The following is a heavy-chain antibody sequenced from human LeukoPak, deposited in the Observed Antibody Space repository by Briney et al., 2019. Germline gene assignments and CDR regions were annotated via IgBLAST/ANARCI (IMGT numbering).Heavy chain of an antibody. CDR3: ASGYSGNYYVVY. J-gene: IGHJ4*02. CDR1: GGTFSSYA. Sequence: GASVKVSCKASGGTFSSYAISWVRQAPGQGLEWMGGFIPIFGTANYAQKFQGRVTITTDESTSTAYMELSSLRSEDTAVYYCASGYSGNYYVVYWGQGTLVTVSS. CDR2: FIPIFGTA. V-gene: IGHV1-69*05. D-gene: IGHD5-12*01.